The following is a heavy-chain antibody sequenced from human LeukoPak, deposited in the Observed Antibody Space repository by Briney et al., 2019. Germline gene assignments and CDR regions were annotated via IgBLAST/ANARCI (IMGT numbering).Heavy chain of an antibody. Sequence: PSETLSLTCTVSGYSISSGYYWGWIRQPPRKELEWMGGIYHSGSTYYNPSLKSRVTISVDTSKNQSSLKLGSVTAADTAVYYCARGYYDYVWGSYRNAFDIWGQGTMVTVSS. D-gene: IGHD3-16*02. V-gene: IGHV4-38-2*02. J-gene: IGHJ3*02. CDR1: GYSISSGYY. CDR3: ARGYYDYVWGSYRNAFDI. CDR2: IYHSGST.